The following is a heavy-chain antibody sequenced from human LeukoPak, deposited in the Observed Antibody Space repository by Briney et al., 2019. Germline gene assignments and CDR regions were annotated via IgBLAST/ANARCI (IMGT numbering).Heavy chain of an antibody. CDR3: AKDILGWSFDT. V-gene: IGHV3-23*01. D-gene: IGHD2-15*01. CDR2: LGSDGRT. CDR1: GFTYSDYY. Sequence: GGSLRLSCAVSGFTYSDYYMTWVRQAPGKGLEWVSGLGSDGRTHYADSAKGRFTISRDHSKNTVYLQMNSLRDEDTALYYCAKDILGWSFDTWGQGTLVTVSS. J-gene: IGHJ4*02.